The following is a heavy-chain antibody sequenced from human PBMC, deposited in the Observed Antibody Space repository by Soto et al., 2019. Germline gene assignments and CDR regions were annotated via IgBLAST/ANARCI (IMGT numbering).Heavy chain of an antibody. V-gene: IGHV3-33*01. J-gene: IGHJ6*02. Sequence: QVQLVESGGGVVQPGRSLRLSCAASGFTFSSYGMHWVRQAPGKGLEWVAIIWYDGSNEYHADSVKGRFTISRDNSKNTLYLQMNSLRAEDTAVYYCARDRDYYYGMDVWAKGPRSPSP. CDR3: ARDRDYYYGMDV. CDR1: GFTFSSYG. CDR2: IWYDGSNE.